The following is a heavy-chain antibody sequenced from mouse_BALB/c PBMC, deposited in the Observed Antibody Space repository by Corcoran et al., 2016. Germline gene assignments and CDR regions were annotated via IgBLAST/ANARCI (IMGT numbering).Heavy chain of an antibody. CDR2: INTYTGEP. CDR1: GYTFTNYG. J-gene: IGHJ3*01. Sequence: QIQLVQSGPELKKPGETVKIYCKASGYTFTNYGMNWVKQAPGKGLKWMGWINTYTGEPTYADDFKGRFAFSLETSASTAYLQINNLKNEDRATYFCATGTSQFAYWGQGTLVTVSA. V-gene: IGHV9-1*02. D-gene: IGHD4-1*01. CDR3: ATGTSQFAY.